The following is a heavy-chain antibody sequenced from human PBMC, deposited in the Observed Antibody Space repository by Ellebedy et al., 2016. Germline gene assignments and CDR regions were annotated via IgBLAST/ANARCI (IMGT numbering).Heavy chain of an antibody. CDR1: GFTFSSYA. CDR3: ARGRNYYGSGSYYRRDLGPSVWFDP. D-gene: IGHD3-10*01. Sequence: GSLRLSCAASGFTFSSYAMSWVRQPPGKGLEWIGEINHSGRTNYNPSLKSRVTISVDTSKNQFSLKLSFVTAADTAVYYCARGRNYYGSGSYYRRDLGPSVWFDPWGQGTLVTVSS. CDR2: INHSGRT. J-gene: IGHJ5*02. V-gene: IGHV4-34*01.